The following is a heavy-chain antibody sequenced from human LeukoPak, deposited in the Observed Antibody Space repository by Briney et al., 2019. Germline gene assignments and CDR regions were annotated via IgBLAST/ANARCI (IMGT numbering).Heavy chain of an antibody. CDR1: GFTVSSNY. CDR2: IYSGGST. CDR3: ARDREGYYGSGSYVY. D-gene: IGHD3-10*01. Sequence: GGSLRLSCAAFGFTVSSNYMSWVRQAPGKGLEWVSVIYSGGSTYYAASVKGRFTISRDNSKNTLYLQMNSLRAEDTAVYNCARDREGYYGSGSYVYWGQGTLVTVSS. V-gene: IGHV3-66*02. J-gene: IGHJ4*02.